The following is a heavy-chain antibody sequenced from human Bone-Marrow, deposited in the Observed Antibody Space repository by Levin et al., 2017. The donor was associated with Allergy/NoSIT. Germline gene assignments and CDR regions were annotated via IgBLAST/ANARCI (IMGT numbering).Heavy chain of an antibody. CDR2: IIPILGIA. J-gene: IGHJ4*02. Sequence: SVKVSCKASGGTFSSYAISWVRQAPGQGLEWMGRIIPILGIANYAQKFQGRVTITADKSTSTAYMELSSLRSEDTAVYYCARVYCSSTSCYNDYWGQGTLVTVSS. V-gene: IGHV1-69*04. CDR3: ARVYCSSTSCYNDY. D-gene: IGHD2-2*02. CDR1: GGTFSSYA.